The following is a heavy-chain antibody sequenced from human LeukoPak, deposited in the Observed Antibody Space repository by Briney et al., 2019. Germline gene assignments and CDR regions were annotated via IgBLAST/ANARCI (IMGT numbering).Heavy chain of an antibody. CDR3: ARRVATRPVYAFDI. CDR2: IYYSGNT. J-gene: IGHJ3*02. V-gene: IGHV4-59*12. D-gene: IGHD6-6*01. CDR1: GGSISDYY. Sequence: SETLSLTCIVSGGSISDYYWTWIRQPPGKGLEWIGYIYYSGNTNYNPSLKSRVTISVDTSRNQFSLKLSSVTGADTAVYYCARRVATRPVYAFDIWGQGTMVTVSS.